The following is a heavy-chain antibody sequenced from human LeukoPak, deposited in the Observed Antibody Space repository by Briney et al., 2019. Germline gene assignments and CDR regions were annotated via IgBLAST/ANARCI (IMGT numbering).Heavy chain of an antibody. Sequence: SETLSLTCSVSGDSISSSSSYWGWIRQPPGKGLEWIGEINHSGSTNYNPSLKSRVTISVDTSKNQFSLKLSSVTAADTAVYYCARETGQYSSSWYGTAFDIWGQGTMVTVSS. CDR2: INHSGST. J-gene: IGHJ3*02. V-gene: IGHV4-39*07. CDR3: ARETGQYSSSWYGTAFDI. CDR1: GDSISSSSSY. D-gene: IGHD6-13*01.